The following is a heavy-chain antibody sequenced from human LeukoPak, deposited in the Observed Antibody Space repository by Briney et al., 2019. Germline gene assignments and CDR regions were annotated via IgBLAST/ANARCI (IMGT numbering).Heavy chain of an antibody. CDR1: GGSISSSNW. V-gene: IGHV4-39*01. J-gene: IGHJ4*02. Sequence: PSETLSPTCAVSGGSISSSNWWSWVRQPPGKGLEWIGSIYYTGSTYGNPSLKSRVTISVDTSKNQFSLKLSSVTAADTAVYFCARRGGSGRAFDYWGQGTLVTVSS. CDR3: ARRGGSGRAFDY. CDR2: IYYTGST. D-gene: IGHD1-26*01.